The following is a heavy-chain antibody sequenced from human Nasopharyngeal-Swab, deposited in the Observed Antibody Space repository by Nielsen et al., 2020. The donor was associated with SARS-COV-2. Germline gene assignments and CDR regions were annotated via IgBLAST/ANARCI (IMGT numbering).Heavy chain of an antibody. Sequence: GGSLRLSCAASGFTFSSYWMSWVRQAPGKGLEWVANIKQDGSEKYYVDSVKGRFTISRDNAENSLYLQMNSLRAEDTAVYYCASEPVRYFDPMGAFDIWGQGTMVTV. V-gene: IGHV3-7*03. J-gene: IGHJ3*02. CDR1: GFTFSSYW. CDR3: ASEPVRYFDPMGAFDI. CDR2: IKQDGSEK. D-gene: IGHD3-9*01.